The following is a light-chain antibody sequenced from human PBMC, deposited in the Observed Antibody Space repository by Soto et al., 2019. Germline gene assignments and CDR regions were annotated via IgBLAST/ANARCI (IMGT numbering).Light chain of an antibody. CDR1: QSVSSG. J-gene: IGKJ1*01. CDR3: QQYDGLLWT. V-gene: IGKV3-20*01. CDR2: ATS. Sequence: LSKSPGTVSLTQGERVPLSCRASQSVSSGLAWYQQRPGQAPRLLIYATSSRATGIPDRFSGSGSGTDFTLTICSLQPEDFAVYCCQQYDGLLWTFGQGTKV.